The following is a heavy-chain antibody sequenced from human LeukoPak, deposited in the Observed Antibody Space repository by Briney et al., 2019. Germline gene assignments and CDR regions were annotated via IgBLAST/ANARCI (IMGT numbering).Heavy chain of an antibody. Sequence: SETLSLTCTVSGGSSISYYWNWIRQPPGKGLEWIGYIYYSGSTNYNPSLKSRVTISVDTSKNQFSLKLSSVTAADTAVYYCASGITVPAAIDYWGQGTLVTVSS. CDR1: GGSSISYY. J-gene: IGHJ4*02. CDR2: IYYSGST. D-gene: IGHD2-2*02. V-gene: IGHV4-59*01. CDR3: ASGITVPAAIDY.